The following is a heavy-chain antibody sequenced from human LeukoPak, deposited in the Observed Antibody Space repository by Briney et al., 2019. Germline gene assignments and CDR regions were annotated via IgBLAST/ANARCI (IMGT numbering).Heavy chain of an antibody. Sequence: GGSLRLSCAASGFTFSSYSMNWVRQAPGKGLEWVSSISSSSSYIYYADSVKGRFTISRDNAKNSLYLQMNSLRTEDTAVYYCARDYYESSGYPPEPYDNWGQGTLVTVSS. J-gene: IGHJ4*02. CDR2: ISSSSSYI. CDR3: ARDYYESSGYPPEPYDN. V-gene: IGHV3-21*04. D-gene: IGHD3-22*01. CDR1: GFTFSSYS.